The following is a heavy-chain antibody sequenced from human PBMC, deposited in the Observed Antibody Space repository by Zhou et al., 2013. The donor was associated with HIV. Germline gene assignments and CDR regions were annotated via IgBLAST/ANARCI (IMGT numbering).Heavy chain of an antibody. J-gene: IGHJ6*03. Sequence: QVQLMQSGAEVKKPGSSVKVSCKASGGTFSTYPFNWVRQAPGQGLEWMGGIIPMFGTANYAQRFQDRVSITADESTSTAYMELSSLTFDDTAVYYCAGGSGIPARIPNYYYIDVWGKGTTVTVSS. CDR3: AGGSGIPARIPNYYYIDV. CDR2: IIPMFGTA. V-gene: IGHV1-69*12. CDR1: GGTFSTYP. D-gene: IGHD6-6*01.